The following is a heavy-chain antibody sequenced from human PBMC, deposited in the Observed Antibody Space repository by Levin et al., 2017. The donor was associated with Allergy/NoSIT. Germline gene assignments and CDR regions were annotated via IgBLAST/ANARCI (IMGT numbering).Heavy chain of an antibody. CDR3: ARDGRVFVVPSC. D-gene: IGHD1-26*01. V-gene: IGHV3-7*04. CDR2: IKQDGSET. Sequence: GGSLRLSCAASGFTFSTYWMSWVRQAPGKGLEWVATIKQDGSETYYVDSVKGRFTISRDNAKNSLHLQMSSLRAEDTAVYYCARDGRVFVVPSCWGQGTLVTVSS. J-gene: IGHJ4*02. CDR1: GFTFSTYW.